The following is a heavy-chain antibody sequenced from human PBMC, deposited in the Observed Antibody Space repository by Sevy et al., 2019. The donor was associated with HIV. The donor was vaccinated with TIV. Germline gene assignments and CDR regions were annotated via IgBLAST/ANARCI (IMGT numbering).Heavy chain of an antibody. V-gene: IGHV3-21*01. Sequence: GGSLRLSCAASGFSFNTDNIHWVRQAPGKELEWVSSISTNSRHIYYADSVQGRFTISRDNAKNSLYLQMNSLRAEDTAVDYCARDRSRGGLPGLFRYFDWLFDSWGQGTLVTVSS. CDR3: ARDRSRGGLPGLFRYFDWLFDS. CDR1: GFSFNTDN. J-gene: IGHJ4*02. CDR2: ISTNSRHI. D-gene: IGHD3-9*01.